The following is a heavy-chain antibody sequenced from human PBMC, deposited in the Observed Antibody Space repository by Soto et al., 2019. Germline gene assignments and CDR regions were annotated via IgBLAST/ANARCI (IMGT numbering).Heavy chain of an antibody. Sequence: GGSLRLSCAASGFTFRSFTMNWVRQAPGEGLEWVSTISSNSAYIYYTDALRGRFTISRDNAKNSLHLQMNSLRAEDTAVYYCTRDASRDSSARGWFDPWGPGTLVTVSS. CDR1: GFTFRSFT. V-gene: IGHV3-21*01. CDR3: TRDASRDSSARGWFDP. D-gene: IGHD6-13*01. CDR2: ISSNSAYI. J-gene: IGHJ5*02.